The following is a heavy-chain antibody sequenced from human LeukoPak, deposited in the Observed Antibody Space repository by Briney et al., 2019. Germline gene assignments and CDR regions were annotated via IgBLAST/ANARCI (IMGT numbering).Heavy chain of an antibody. J-gene: IGHJ4*02. Sequence: GSLRLSCAASGFTFDDYGMSWVRQAPGKGLEWVSGINWNGGSTGYADSVKGRFTISRDNAKNSLYLQMNSLRAEDTAVYYCAKDGGYYYDSSGSFDYWGQGTLVTVSS. D-gene: IGHD3-22*01. CDR3: AKDGGYYYDSSGSFDY. CDR1: GFTFDDYG. V-gene: IGHV3-20*04. CDR2: INWNGGST.